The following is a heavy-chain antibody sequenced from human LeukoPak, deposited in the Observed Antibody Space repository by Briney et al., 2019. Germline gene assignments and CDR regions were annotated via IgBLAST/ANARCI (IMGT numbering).Heavy chain of an antibody. CDR3: ARPLKYCSRGSCYGNWFDP. CDR2: IYYSGST. D-gene: IGHD2-15*01. V-gene: IGHV4-39*01. J-gene: IGHJ5*02. CDR1: GGSISSSSYY. Sequence: KPSETLSLTCTVSGGSISSSSYYWGWIRQPPGKGLEWIGSIYYSGSTYYNPSLKSRVTISVDTSKNQFSLKLSSVTAADTAVYYCARPLKYCSRGSCYGNWFDPWGQGTLVTVSS.